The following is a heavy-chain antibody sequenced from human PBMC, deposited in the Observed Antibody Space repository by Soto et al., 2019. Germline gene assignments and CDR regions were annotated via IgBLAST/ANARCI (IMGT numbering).Heavy chain of an antibody. CDR1: GYTFTNYY. Sequence: QVHLEQSGAEMRKPGASVTVSCKASGYTFTNYYIHWVRQAPGQGLEWMGVINPTDNRKTYAQIFQGRVTMTRDTSTSTVYMELRSLRSEDMAIYYCAREAQTYSGMDVWGQGTTVTVSS. V-gene: IGHV1-46*01. CDR3: AREAQTYSGMDV. J-gene: IGHJ6*02. CDR2: INPTDNRK.